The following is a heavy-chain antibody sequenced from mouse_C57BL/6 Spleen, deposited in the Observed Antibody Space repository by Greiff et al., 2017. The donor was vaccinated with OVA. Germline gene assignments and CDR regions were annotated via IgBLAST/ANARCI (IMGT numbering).Heavy chain of an antibody. CDR1: GYTFTSYW. CDR2: INPSNGGT. J-gene: IGHJ3*01. D-gene: IGHD1-1*01. V-gene: IGHV1-53*01. CDR3: ARYHGSSAWFAY. Sequence: QVQLQQPGTELVKPGASVKLSCKASGYTFTSYWMHWVKQRPGQGLEWIGNINPSNGGTNYNEKFKSKATLTVDKSSRTAYMQLSSLTSEDSAVYYCARYHGSSAWFAYWGQGTLVTVSA.